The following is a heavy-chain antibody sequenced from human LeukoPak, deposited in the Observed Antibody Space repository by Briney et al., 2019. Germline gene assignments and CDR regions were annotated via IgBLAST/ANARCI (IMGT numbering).Heavy chain of an antibody. J-gene: IGHJ1*01. CDR3: ARAYDSSGQSPGLGY. D-gene: IGHD3-22*01. CDR2: IYYSGST. Sequence: PSETLSLTCTVSGGSISRSSHYWGWIRQPPGKGLEWIGSIYYSGSTYHNPSLKSRVTISIDTYKNQFSLKLSSVTAADTAVYYCARAYDSSGQSPGLGYWGQGTLVTVSS. V-gene: IGHV4-39*07. CDR1: GGSISRSSHY.